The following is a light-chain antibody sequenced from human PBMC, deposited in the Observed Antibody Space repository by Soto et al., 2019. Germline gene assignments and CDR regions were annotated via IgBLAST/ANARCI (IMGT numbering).Light chain of an antibody. J-gene: IGLJ2*01. CDR2: DVS. Sequence: QSALTQPRSVSGSPGQSVTISCTGTSSDVGGYNYVSWYQQHPGKAPKLMIYDVSKRPSGVPDRFSGSKSSNTASLTISGLQAEDEADYYCCSYPGSYTFVFGGGTKLTVL. V-gene: IGLV2-11*01. CDR3: CSYPGSYTFV. CDR1: SSDVGGYNY.